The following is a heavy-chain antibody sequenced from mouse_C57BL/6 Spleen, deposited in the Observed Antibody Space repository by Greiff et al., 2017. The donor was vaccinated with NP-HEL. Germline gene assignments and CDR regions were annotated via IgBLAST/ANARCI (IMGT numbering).Heavy chain of an antibody. V-gene: IGHV1-15*01. Sequence: QVQLQQSGAELVRPGASVTLSCKASGYTFTDYEMHWVKQTPVHGLEWIGAIDPEPGGTAYNQKFKGKAILTANKSSSTAYMELRSLTSEDSAVYYCTRARITTVVAYYAMDYWGQGTSVTVSS. CDR1: GYTFTDYE. J-gene: IGHJ4*01. D-gene: IGHD1-1*01. CDR3: TRARITTVVAYYAMDY. CDR2: IDPEPGGT.